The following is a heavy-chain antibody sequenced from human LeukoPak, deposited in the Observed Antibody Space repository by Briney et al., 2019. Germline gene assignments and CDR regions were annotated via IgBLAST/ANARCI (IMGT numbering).Heavy chain of an antibody. CDR1: GGSMSPYH. J-gene: IGHJ4*02. CDR2: LYYCGST. D-gene: IGHD5/OR15-5a*01. V-gene: IGHV4-59*08. CDR3: ARAVSRRFDY. Sequence: SQTLSLTCTVSGGSMSPYHWGWIRHPPGKGLEWTDHLYYCGSTHYTPSLNRRLTISVDTSKNQFSVRLSSVTAAHTAIYFCARAVSRRFDYWGQRTLVTVSS.